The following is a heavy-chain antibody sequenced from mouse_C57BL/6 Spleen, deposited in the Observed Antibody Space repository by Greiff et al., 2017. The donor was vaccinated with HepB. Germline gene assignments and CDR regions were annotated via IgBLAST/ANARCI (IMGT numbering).Heavy chain of an antibody. D-gene: IGHD2-1*01. CDR2: IRSKSNNYAT. J-gene: IGHJ2*01. CDR3: VRENYGNLYYFDY. Sequence: EVQLQESGGGLVQPKGSLKLSCAASGFSFNTYAMNWVRQAPGKGLEWVARIRSKSNNYATYYADSVKDRFTISRDDSESMLYLQMNNLKTEDTAMYYCVRENYGNLYYFDYWGQGTTLTVSS. V-gene: IGHV10-1*01. CDR1: GFSFNTYA.